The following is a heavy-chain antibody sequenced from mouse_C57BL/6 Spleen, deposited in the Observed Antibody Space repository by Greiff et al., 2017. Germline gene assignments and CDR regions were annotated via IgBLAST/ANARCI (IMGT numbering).Heavy chain of an antibody. Sequence: EVMLVESGGGLVKPGGSLKLSCAASGFTFSDYGMHWVRQAPEKGLEWVAYISSGSSTIYYADTVKGRFTISRDNAKNTLFLQMTSLRSEDTAMYYWAGGGGGAMDYWGQGTSVTVSS. CDR2: ISSGSSTI. CDR1: GFTFSDYG. V-gene: IGHV5-17*01. CDR3: AGGGGGAMDY. J-gene: IGHJ4*01.